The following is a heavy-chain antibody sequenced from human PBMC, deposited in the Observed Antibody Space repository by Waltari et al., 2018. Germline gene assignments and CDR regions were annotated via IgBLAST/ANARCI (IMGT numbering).Heavy chain of an antibody. CDR3: ASHVDSAP. D-gene: IGHD5-18*01. V-gene: IGHV3-23*01. Sequence: EVQLLESGGGLVQPGGSLRLSCSASGFTFSSYSMGWVRQAPGKGLEWVSAIRGGDGTTYYADSVKGRFTISRDNSRNTLYLQMNSLRAEDTAIYYCASHVDSAPWGQGTLVTVSS. CDR2: IRGGDGTT. J-gene: IGHJ4*02. CDR1: GFTFSSYS.